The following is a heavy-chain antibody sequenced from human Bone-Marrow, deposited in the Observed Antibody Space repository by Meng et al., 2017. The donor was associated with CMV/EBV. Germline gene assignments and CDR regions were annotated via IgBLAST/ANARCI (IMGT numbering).Heavy chain of an antibody. CDR2: ISPIFGTA. D-gene: IGHD1-1*01. J-gene: IGHJ3*02. V-gene: IGHV1-69*05. CDR3: ARDLTTGRSYDAFDI. Sequence: SSVKVSCKASGGTFSSYAISWVRQAPGQGLEWMGGISPIFGTANYAQKFQGRVTITTDESTSTAYMELSSLRSEDTAVYYCARDLTTGRSYDAFDIWGQGTMVTVSS. CDR1: GGTFSSYA.